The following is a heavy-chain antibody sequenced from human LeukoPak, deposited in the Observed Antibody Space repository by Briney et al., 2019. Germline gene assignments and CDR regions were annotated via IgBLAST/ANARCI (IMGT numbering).Heavy chain of an antibody. CDR3: ARSDTVTIFDY. CDR1: GFSLSTGGMC. CDR2: IDWSDNK. J-gene: IGHJ4*02. D-gene: IGHD4-17*01. Sequence: SGPTLVNPTQTLTLTCTFSGFSLSTGGMCVHWIRQLLGKAPEWLGRIDWSDNKYYSTSLKTRLSVSKDTSKNQVVLTMANMDPVDTATYYYARSDTVTIFDYWGQGTLVTVSS. V-gene: IGHV2-70*11.